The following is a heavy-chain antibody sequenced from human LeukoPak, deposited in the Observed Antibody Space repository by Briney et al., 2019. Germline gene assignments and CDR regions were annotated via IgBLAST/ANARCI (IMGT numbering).Heavy chain of an antibody. D-gene: IGHD2-2*01. CDR3: ARGGAVPAAIPFDY. CDR2: IKQDGSEK. J-gene: IGHJ4*02. CDR1: GFTFSYYW. V-gene: IGHV3-7*01. Sequence: GGSLRLSCVASGFTFSYYWMYWVRQAPGKGLEWVANIKQDGSEKYYVDSVKGRFTISRDNAKNSLYLQMNSLRAEDTAVYYCARGGAVPAAIPFDYWGQGTLVTVSS.